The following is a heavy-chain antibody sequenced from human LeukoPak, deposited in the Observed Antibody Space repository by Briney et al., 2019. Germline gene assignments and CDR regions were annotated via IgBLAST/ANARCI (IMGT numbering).Heavy chain of an antibody. Sequence: GGSLRLSCVASGFAFRDYSMNWVRQTPGKGLESVSYISSSGVTIYYADSVKGRFTMSRDNAENSLYLEMNSLRAEDTAVYFCAREFYSMLDLYGFDMWGQGTMVSVSS. J-gene: IGHJ3*02. D-gene: IGHD4-11*01. CDR1: GFAFRDYS. V-gene: IGHV3-48*01. CDR2: ISSSGVTI. CDR3: AREFYSMLDLYGFDM.